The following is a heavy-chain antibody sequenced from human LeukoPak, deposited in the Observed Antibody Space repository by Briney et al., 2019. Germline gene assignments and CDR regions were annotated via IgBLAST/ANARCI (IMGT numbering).Heavy chain of an antibody. CDR2: ISSSSSYI. CDR3: ARDYDSSSWYEGSWFDP. Sequence: PGGSLRLSCAASGFSFSSSSMNWVRQAPGKGLEWVSSISSSSSYIYYADSVKGRFTISRDNAKNSLYLQMNSLRAEDTAVYYCARDYDSSSWYEGSWFDPWGQGTLVTVSS. D-gene: IGHD6-13*01. CDR1: GFSFSSSS. J-gene: IGHJ5*02. V-gene: IGHV3-21*01.